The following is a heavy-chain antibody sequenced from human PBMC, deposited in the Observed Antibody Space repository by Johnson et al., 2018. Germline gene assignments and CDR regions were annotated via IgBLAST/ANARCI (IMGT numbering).Heavy chain of an antibody. CDR1: GFTFSSYW. Sequence: EVQLVESGGGLVQPGGSLRLSCAASGFTFSSYWMHWVRQAPGKGLVWVSRINSDGSSTSYADSVKGRFTISRDNAKNTLYLQMNSLRAEETAVYYCARDCSGGSVSQAYSNYYYYYMDVWGKGTTVTVSS. CDR2: INSDGSST. CDR3: ARDCSGGSVSQAYSNYYYYYMDV. J-gene: IGHJ6*03. V-gene: IGHV3-74*01. D-gene: IGHD2-15*01.